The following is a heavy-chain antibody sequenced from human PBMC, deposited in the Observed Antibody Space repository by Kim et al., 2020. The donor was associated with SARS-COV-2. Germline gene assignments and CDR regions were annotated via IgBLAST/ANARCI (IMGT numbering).Heavy chain of an antibody. CDR1: GFTFSSYA. Sequence: GGSLRLSCAASGFTFSSYAMHWVRQAPGKGLEWVAVISYDGSNKYYADSVKGRFTISRDNSKNTLYLQMNSLRAEDTAVYYCARGDYYYGSGSYYNVAFDIWGQGTMVTVSS. J-gene: IGHJ3*02. CDR2: ISYDGSNK. V-gene: IGHV3-30*04. D-gene: IGHD3-10*01. CDR3: ARGDYYYGSGSYYNVAFDI.